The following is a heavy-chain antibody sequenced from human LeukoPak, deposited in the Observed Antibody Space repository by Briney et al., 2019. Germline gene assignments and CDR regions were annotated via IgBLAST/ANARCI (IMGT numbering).Heavy chain of an antibody. V-gene: IGHV4-39*01. J-gene: IGHJ4*02. D-gene: IGHD5-24*01. CDR1: GGSISSSSYY. CDR2: IYYSGST. Sequence: SETLSLTCTVPGGSISSSSYYWGWIRQPPGKGLEWIGSIYYSGSTYYNPSLKSRVTISVDTSKNQSSLKLSSVTAADTAVYYCARLRGRWLQPFDYWGQGTLVTVSS. CDR3: ARLRGRWLQPFDY.